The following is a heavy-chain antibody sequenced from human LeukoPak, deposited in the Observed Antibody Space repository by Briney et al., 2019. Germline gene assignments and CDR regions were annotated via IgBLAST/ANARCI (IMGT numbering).Heavy chain of an antibody. CDR3: ARVRVGFGELSSYYYYMDV. J-gene: IGHJ6*03. CDR2: IYTSGST. D-gene: IGHD3-10*01. Sequence: PSETLSLTCTVSGNSISSGDYYWSWIRQPAGKGLEWIGRIYTSGSTNYNPSLKSRVTISGDTSKNQFSLRLSSVTAADTAVYYCARVRVGFGELSSYYYYMDVWGKGTTVTVSS. V-gene: IGHV4-61*02. CDR1: GNSISSGDYY.